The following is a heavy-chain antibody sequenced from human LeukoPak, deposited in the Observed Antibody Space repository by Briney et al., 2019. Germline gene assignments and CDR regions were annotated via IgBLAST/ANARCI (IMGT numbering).Heavy chain of an antibody. V-gene: IGHV3-30-3*01. CDR1: GFTFSSYA. D-gene: IGHD3-22*01. CDR3: ARGHYYDSSGYRYYFDY. CDR2: ISYDGSNK. J-gene: IGHJ4*02. Sequence: GRSLRLSCAASGFTFSSYAMHWVRQAPGKGVEWVAVISYDGSNKYYADSVKGRFTISRDNSKNTLYLQMNSLRAEDTAVYYCARGHYYDSSGYRYYFDYWGQGTLVTVSS.